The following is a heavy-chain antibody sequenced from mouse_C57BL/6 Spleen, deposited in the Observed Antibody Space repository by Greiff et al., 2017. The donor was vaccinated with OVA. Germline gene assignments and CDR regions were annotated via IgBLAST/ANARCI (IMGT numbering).Heavy chain of an antibody. CDR3: ARAYYSNSEGYWYFDV. J-gene: IGHJ1*03. D-gene: IGHD2-5*01. V-gene: IGHV1-81*01. CDR2: IYPRSGNT. Sequence: VQLQQSGAELARPGASVKLSCKASGYTFTSYGISWVKQRTGQGLEWIGEIYPRSGNTYYNEKFKGKATLTANKSSSTAYMELRSLTSEDSAVYFCARAYYSNSEGYWYFDVWGTGTTVTVSS. CDR1: GYTFTSYG.